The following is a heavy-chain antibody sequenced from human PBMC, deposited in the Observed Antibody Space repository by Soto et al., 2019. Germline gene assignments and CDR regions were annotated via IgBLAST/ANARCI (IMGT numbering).Heavy chain of an antibody. Sequence: SETLSLTCTVSGGSISNRSYYRGWIRQPPGKGLEWIGSIYYSGSTYYNPSLKSRVTISVDTSKNQFSLKLSSVTAADTAVYYCARQPLGITIFGVVIMNSPGVWFDPWGQGTLVTVSS. V-gene: IGHV4-39*01. CDR2: IYYSGST. CDR1: GGSISNRSYY. D-gene: IGHD3-3*01. CDR3: ARQPLGITIFGVVIMNSPGVWFDP. J-gene: IGHJ5*02.